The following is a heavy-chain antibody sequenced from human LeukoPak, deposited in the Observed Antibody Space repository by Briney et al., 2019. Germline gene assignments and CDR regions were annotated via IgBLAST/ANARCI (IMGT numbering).Heavy chain of an antibody. CDR3: AKSGYNRFDY. CDR1: GFIFSTFG. CDR2: ISSSSGPI. J-gene: IGHJ4*02. Sequence: PGGSLRLSCAASGFIFSTFGMNWVRQAPGKGLEWVSYISSSSGPIKYADSVKGRFTISRDNAKNSLYLQMNSLRAEDTAVYYCAKSGYNRFDYWGQGTLVTVSS. V-gene: IGHV3-48*01. D-gene: IGHD5-24*01.